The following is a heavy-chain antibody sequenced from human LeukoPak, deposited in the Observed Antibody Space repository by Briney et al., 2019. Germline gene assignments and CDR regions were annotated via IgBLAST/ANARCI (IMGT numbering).Heavy chain of an antibody. Sequence: GGSLRLSCAASGFTFSSYSMNWVRQAPGKGLEWVSSISSSSSYIYYADSVKGRFTISRDNAKNSLYLQMNSLRAEDTAVYHCARAQWDIVVVVAAYNAFDIWGQGTMVTVSS. CDR2: ISSSSSYI. CDR1: GFTFSSYS. V-gene: IGHV3-21*01. D-gene: IGHD2-15*01. CDR3: ARAQWDIVVVVAAYNAFDI. J-gene: IGHJ3*02.